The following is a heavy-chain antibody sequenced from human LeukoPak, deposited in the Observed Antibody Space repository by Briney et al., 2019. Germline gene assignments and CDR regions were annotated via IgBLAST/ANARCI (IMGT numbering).Heavy chain of an antibody. CDR1: GGSFSGYY. V-gene: IGHV4-34*01. D-gene: IGHD2-2*01. J-gene: IGHJ4*02. CDR2: INHSGRT. Sequence: SETLSLTCAVYGGSFSGYYWSWIRQPPGKGLKWIGEINHSGRTNSNPSLKSRVTISVDTSKNQLSLKLSSVTAADTAVYYCARRGVVPAARRQFDYWGQGTLVTVSS. CDR3: ARRGVVPAARRQFDY.